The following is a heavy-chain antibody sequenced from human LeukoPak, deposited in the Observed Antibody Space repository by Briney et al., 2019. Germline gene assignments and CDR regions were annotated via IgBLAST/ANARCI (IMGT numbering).Heavy chain of an antibody. CDR3: ARETYYDSSGYYYLRAYFDY. CDR1: GGTFSSYA. CDR2: IIPILGIA. D-gene: IGHD3-22*01. Sequence: SAKVSCKASGGTFSSYAISWVRQAPGQGLEWMGRIIPILGIANYAQKFQGRVTITADKSTSTAYMELSSLRSEDTAVYYCARETYYDSSGYYYLRAYFDYWGQGTLVTVSS. J-gene: IGHJ4*02. V-gene: IGHV1-69*04.